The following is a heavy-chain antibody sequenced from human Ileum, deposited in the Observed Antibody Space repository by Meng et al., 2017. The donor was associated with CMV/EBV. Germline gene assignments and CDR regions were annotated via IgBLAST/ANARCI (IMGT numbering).Heavy chain of an antibody. J-gene: IGHJ4*02. CDR2: VHNNGGT. D-gene: IGHD3-10*01. Sequence: QRQESVPGLVNPSATLSLICTVPVASSNNDNDYWAWIRQSPGKGLEWIGSVHNNGGTYHNPSLRSRVTISVDTSKHQFSLRMNSVTAADTAIYYCAKDLPRGPSDYWSQGTLVTVSS. CDR3: AKDLPRGPSDY. CDR1: VASSNNDNDY. V-gene: IGHV4-39*07.